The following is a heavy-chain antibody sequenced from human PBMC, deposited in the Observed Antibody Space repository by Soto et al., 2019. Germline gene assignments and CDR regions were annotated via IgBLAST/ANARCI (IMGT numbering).Heavy chain of an antibody. CDR3: ARDDDYEGNGLDY. J-gene: IGHJ4*02. V-gene: IGHV3-33*01. D-gene: IGHD4-17*01. Sequence: QVHLVESGGGVVQPGRSLRLSCVASGFTFSRYGMHWVRQAPGERLEWMAVIVNDGSNRDHADSVKGRFTISRDNSKNTLYLQMNSLGVEDTAMYYCARDDDYEGNGLDYWGQGTLVTVSS. CDR1: GFTFSRYG. CDR2: IVNDGSNR.